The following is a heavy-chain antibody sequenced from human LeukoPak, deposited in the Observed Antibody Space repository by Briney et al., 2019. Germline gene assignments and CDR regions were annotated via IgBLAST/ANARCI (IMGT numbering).Heavy chain of an antibody. CDR1: GFTFSSYG. D-gene: IGHD5-18*01. CDR3: AKNGGGDTGFDY. V-gene: IGHV3-30*18. CDR2: ISYDGSNK. J-gene: IGHJ4*02. Sequence: GGSLRLSCAASGFTFSSYGMHWVRQAPGKGLEWVAVISYDGSNKYYADSVKGRFTISRDNSKNTLYLQMNSLRAEETAVYYCAKNGGGDTGFDYWGQGTLVTVSS.